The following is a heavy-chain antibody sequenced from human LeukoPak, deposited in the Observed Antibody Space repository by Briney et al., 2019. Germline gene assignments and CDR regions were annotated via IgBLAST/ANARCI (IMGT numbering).Heavy chain of an antibody. Sequence: PGGSLRLSCAASGFTFSSYGMNWVRQAPGKGLEWVSSISSSDTYIYFADSVKGRFTISRDNAKNSLYLQMNSLGAEDTALYYCAREQSYSEEIVVVNPPFDYWGQGTLVAVSS. D-gene: IGHD2-21*01. J-gene: IGHJ4*02. V-gene: IGHV3-21*01. CDR1: GFTFSSYG. CDR3: AREQSYSEEIVVVNPPFDY. CDR2: ISSSDTYI.